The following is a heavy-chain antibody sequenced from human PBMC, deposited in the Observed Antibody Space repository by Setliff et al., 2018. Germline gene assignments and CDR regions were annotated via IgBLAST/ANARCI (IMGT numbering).Heavy chain of an antibody. CDR1: GFTFSSYA. D-gene: IGHD4-4*01. V-gene: IGHV3-23*01. CDR3: ATSTITTYYFDY. CDR2: FSYSGGDT. Sequence: ETLSLSCAASGFTFSSYAMNWVRQAPGKGLEWVSAFSYSGGDTYYADSVKGRFTISRDNSRNTLYLQMKSLRAEDTAIYYCATSTITTYYFDYWGHGTLVTVSS. J-gene: IGHJ4*01.